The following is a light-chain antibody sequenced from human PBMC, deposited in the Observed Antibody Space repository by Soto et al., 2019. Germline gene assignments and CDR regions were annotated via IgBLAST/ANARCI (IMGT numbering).Light chain of an antibody. Sequence: SALTQPPSASGTPGQGVTISCSGSTSNIGSNYVYWYQQLPGTSPKLLIYRNNQRPSGVPDRFSGSKSGTSAYLAISGIRSDDEADYFCATWDDSTNRFYVSGTGTKVTVL. V-gene: IGLV1-47*01. J-gene: IGLJ1*01. CDR1: TSNIGSNY. CDR2: RNN. CDR3: ATWDDSTNRFYV.